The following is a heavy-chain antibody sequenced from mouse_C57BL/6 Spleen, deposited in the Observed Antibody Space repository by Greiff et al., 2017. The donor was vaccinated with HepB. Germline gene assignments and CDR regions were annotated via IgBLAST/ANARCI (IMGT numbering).Heavy chain of an antibody. J-gene: IGHJ3*01. D-gene: IGHD2-10*02. CDR2: IHPNSGST. CDR3: AREGYGNYGRFAY. CDR1: GYTFTSYW. Sequence: VQLQQSGAELVKPGASVKLSCKASGYTFTSYWMHWVKQRPGQGLEWIGMIHPNSGSTNYNEKFKSKATLTVDKSSSTAYMQLSSLTSEDSAVYYCAREGYGNYGRFAYWGQGTLVTVSA. V-gene: IGHV1-64*01.